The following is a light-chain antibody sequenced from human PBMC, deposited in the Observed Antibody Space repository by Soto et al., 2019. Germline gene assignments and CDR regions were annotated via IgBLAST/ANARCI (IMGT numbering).Light chain of an antibody. J-gene: IGKJ1*01. CDR3: QQSTT. CDR1: QRIANW. V-gene: IGKV1-5*01. Sequence: DIQMTQSPSTLSASVGDRVTITCRTSQRIANWLAWYQQKPGKAPKRLIYDASTLESGVPSRFSGSGSGTEFPLTISSLQPDDFATYYCQQSTTFGQGTKVEIK. CDR2: DAS.